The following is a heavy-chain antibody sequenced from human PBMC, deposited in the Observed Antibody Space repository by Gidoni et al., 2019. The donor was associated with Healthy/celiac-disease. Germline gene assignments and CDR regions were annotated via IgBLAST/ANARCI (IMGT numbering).Heavy chain of an antibody. CDR3: ASGGTYGSGSYPDY. Sequence: QVQLQESGPGMVKPSQTLSLTCTVSGGSIRSGGYYWSWLLQHPGKGLEWIGYIYYSWSTYYNPSLKSRVTISVDTSKNQFSLKLSSVTAADTAVYYCASGGTYGSGSYPDYWGQGTLVTVSS. V-gene: IGHV4-31*03. J-gene: IGHJ4*02. CDR1: GGSIRSGGYY. CDR2: IYYSWST. D-gene: IGHD3-10*01.